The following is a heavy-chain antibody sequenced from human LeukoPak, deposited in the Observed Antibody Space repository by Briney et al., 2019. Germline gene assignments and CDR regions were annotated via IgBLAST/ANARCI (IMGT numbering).Heavy chain of an antibody. D-gene: IGHD3-22*01. Sequence: VGSPRLSCAASGISFSSHGMHWVRQAPGKGLEWVAVIWYDGSNIYYADSVKGRFTISRDNSKNTLYLQMNSLRAEDTVLYYCARARNDYDSNGFSFLDYWGQGTLVTVST. CDR3: ARARNDYDSNGFSFLDY. J-gene: IGHJ4*02. V-gene: IGHV3-33*01. CDR2: IWYDGSNI. CDR1: GISFSSHG.